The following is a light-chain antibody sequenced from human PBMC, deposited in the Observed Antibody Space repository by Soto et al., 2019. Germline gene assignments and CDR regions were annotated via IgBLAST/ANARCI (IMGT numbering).Light chain of an antibody. CDR3: QQYKNWPLT. Sequence: EIAMTQSPATLSVSPGERATLSCRASQSVNSNLAWYQQKPGQAPRLLIYGASTRATGIPARFSGSGSGTEFTVTISSLQSEDFAIYYCQQYKNWPLTFGGGTKVEIK. V-gene: IGKV3-15*01. CDR2: GAS. CDR1: QSVNSN. J-gene: IGKJ4*01.